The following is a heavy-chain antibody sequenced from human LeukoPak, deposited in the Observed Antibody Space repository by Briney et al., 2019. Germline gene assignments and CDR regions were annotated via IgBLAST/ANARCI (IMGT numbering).Heavy chain of an antibody. J-gene: IGHJ4*02. D-gene: IGHD3-10*01. CDR2: INHSGRT. V-gene: IGHV4-34*01. CDR1: GGSFSGSY. Sequence: SETLSLTCAVYGGSFSGSYWSWVRQPPGKGLEWIGEINHSGRTKYNPSLMSRVTISVDTSKNQFSLKLSSVTAADTAVYYCARGFAMVHAFFDYWGQGTLVTVSS. CDR3: ARGFAMVHAFFDY.